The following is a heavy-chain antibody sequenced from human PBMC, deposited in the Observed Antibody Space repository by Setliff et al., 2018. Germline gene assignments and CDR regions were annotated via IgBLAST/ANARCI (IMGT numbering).Heavy chain of an antibody. CDR1: GYTFSANT. J-gene: IGHJ4*02. CDR2: IYTDNGNT. Sequence: ASVKVSCKASGYTFSANTIHWVRQAPGQRLEWMGFIYTDNGNTKYSKNFQDRVAITRDTSASTAYMELSSLTSEDTAVYFCARGSRGFDYWGQGALVTVSS. V-gene: IGHV1-3*04. CDR3: ARGSRGFDY.